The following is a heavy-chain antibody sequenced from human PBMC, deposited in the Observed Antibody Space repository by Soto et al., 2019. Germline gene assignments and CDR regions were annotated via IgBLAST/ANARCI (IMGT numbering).Heavy chain of an antibody. CDR2: INHSGST. Sequence: SETLSLTCAVYGGSFSGYYWSWIRQPPGKGLEWIGEINHSGSTNYNPSLKSRVTISVDTSKNQFSLKLSSVTAADTAVYYCARAGRAAAGIYYYYYGMDVWGQGTTVTVS. J-gene: IGHJ6*02. V-gene: IGHV4-34*01. D-gene: IGHD6-13*01. CDR3: ARAGRAAAGIYYYYYGMDV. CDR1: GGSFSGYY.